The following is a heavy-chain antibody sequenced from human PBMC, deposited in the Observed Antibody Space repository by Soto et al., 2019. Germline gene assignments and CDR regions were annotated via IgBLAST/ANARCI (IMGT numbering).Heavy chain of an antibody. Sequence: GGSLRLSCAASGFTFSSYSMNWVRQAPGKGLEWVSYISSSSSTIYYADSVKGRFTISRDNAKNSLYLQMNSLRDEDTAVYYCARDPLSLRIAVGMAFDIWGQGTMVTVSS. CDR3: ARDPLSLRIAVGMAFDI. D-gene: IGHD6-19*01. CDR2: ISSSSSTI. J-gene: IGHJ3*02. CDR1: GFTFSSYS. V-gene: IGHV3-48*02.